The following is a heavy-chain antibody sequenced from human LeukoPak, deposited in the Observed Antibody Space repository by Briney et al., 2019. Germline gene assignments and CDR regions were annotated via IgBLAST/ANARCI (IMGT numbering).Heavy chain of an antibody. Sequence: PSETLSLTCTVSGGSISSSSYYWGWIRQPPGKGLEWIGSIYYSGSTYYNPSLKSRVTISVDTSKNQFSLKLSSVTAADTAVYYCARDSNPYLRWPTGDDAFDIWGQGTMVTVSS. D-gene: IGHD4-23*01. J-gene: IGHJ3*02. CDR2: IYYSGST. CDR1: GGSISSSSYY. CDR3: ARDSNPYLRWPTGDDAFDI. V-gene: IGHV4-39*07.